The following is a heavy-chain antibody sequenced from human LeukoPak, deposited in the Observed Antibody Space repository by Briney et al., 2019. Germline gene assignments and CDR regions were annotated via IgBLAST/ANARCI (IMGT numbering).Heavy chain of an antibody. CDR3: AREDTTYYDILTGSLSPLSY. V-gene: IGHV1-69*13. Sequence: SVKVSCKASGGTFISYAISWVRQAPGQGLEWMGGIIPIFGTANYAQKFQGRVTITADESTSTAYMELSSLRSEDTAVYYCAREDTTYYDILTGSLSPLSYWGQGTLVTVSS. CDR1: GGTFISYA. J-gene: IGHJ4*02. D-gene: IGHD3-9*01. CDR2: IIPIFGTA.